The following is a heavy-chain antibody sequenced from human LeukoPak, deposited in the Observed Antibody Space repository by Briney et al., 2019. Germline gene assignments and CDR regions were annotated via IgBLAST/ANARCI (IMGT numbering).Heavy chain of an antibody. J-gene: IGHJ4*02. CDR1: GGSISSGGYY. Sequence: PSQTLSLTCTVSGGSISSGGYYWRWIRQHPGKGLEWIGYIYYSGSTYYNPSLKSRVTISVDTSKNQFSLKLSSVTAADTAVYYCARGSGRGLAFDYWGQGTLVTVSS. D-gene: IGHD3-10*01. CDR2: IYYSGST. CDR3: ARGSGRGLAFDY. V-gene: IGHV4-31*03.